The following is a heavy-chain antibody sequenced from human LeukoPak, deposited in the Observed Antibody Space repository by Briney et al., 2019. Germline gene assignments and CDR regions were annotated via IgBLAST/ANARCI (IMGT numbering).Heavy chain of an antibody. V-gene: IGHV4-59*08. Sequence: SETLSLTCTVSGGSISSHYWSWIRQPPGKGLEWIGYIYYSGSTNYNPSLKSRVTISVDTSKNQFSLRLNSVTAADTAVYYCARRLYNGWSDYWGQGTLVTVSS. D-gene: IGHD5-12*01. J-gene: IGHJ4*02. CDR3: ARRLYNGWSDY. CDR1: GGSISSHY. CDR2: IYYSGST.